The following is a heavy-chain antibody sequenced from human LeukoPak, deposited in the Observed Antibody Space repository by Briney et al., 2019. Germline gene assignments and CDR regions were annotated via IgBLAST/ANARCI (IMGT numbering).Heavy chain of an antibody. CDR1: GFTFSSYW. J-gene: IGHJ3*02. CDR2: IKEDGSEK. Sequence: QPGGSLRLSCAASGFTFSSYWMSWVRQAPGKGLEWVANIKEDGSEKYYVDSVKGRFTISRDNAENSLYLQMNSLRAEDTAVYYCARDGSDYGDYDDAFDIWGQGTMVTVSS. D-gene: IGHD4-17*01. V-gene: IGHV3-7*01. CDR3: ARDGSDYGDYDDAFDI.